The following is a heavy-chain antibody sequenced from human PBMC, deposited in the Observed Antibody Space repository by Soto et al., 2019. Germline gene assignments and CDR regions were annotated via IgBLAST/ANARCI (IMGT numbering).Heavy chain of an antibody. CDR2: IYPGDSDT. J-gene: IGHJ6*02. Sequence: PGESLKISCKGSGYSFTSYWIGWVRQMPGKGLEWMGIIYPGDSDTRYSPSFQGQVTISADKSISTAYLQWNSLKASDTAIYYCARPRSSSRNYYGMDVWGQGTTVTVSS. V-gene: IGHV5-51*01. CDR3: ARPRSSSRNYYGMDV. CDR1: GYSFTSYW. D-gene: IGHD6-13*01.